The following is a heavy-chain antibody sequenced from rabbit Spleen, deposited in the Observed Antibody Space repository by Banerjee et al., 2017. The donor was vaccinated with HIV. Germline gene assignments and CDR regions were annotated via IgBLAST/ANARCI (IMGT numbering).Heavy chain of an antibody. CDR2: IDVAKTGST. CDR3: ARDSAGREDFNL. D-gene: IGHD4-2*01. V-gene: IGHV1S45*01. CDR1: GLDFSSSYW. Sequence: QEQLEESGGDLVKPGASLTLTCKASGLDFSSSYWICWVRQAPGKGLEWIACIDVAKTGSTYYASWAKGRFTISKTSSTTVTLQMTSLTAADTTTYFCARDSAGREDFNLWGPGTLVT. J-gene: IGHJ4*01.